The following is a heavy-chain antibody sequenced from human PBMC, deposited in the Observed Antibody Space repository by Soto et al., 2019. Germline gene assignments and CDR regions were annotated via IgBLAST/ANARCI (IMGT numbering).Heavy chain of an antibody. CDR2: INAGNGNT. CDR1: GYTFTSYA. J-gene: IGHJ2*01. D-gene: IGHD6-19*01. CDR3: ARGVAGIGGWYFDL. Sequence: QVQLVQSGAEVKKPGASVKVSCKASGYTFTSYAMHRVRQAPGQRLEWMGWINAGNGNTKYSQKFQGRVTITRDTSASTAYMELSSLRSEDTAVYYCARGVAGIGGWYFDLWGRGTLVTVSS. V-gene: IGHV1-3*01.